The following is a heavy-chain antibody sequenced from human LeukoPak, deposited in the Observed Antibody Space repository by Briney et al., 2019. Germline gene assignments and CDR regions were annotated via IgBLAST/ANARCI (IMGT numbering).Heavy chain of an antibody. CDR2: ISYDGSNK. Sequence: PGRSLRLSCAASGFTFSSYGMHWVRQAPGKGLEWVAVISYDGSNKYYADSVKGRFTISRDNSKNTLYLQMNSLRAEDTAVYYCAKDPHLQGWFDPWGQGTLVTVSS. CDR1: GFTFSSYG. V-gene: IGHV3-30*18. J-gene: IGHJ5*02. CDR3: AKDPHLQGWFDP.